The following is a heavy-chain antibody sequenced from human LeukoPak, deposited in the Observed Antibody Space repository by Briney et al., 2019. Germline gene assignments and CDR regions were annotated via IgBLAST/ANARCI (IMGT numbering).Heavy chain of an antibody. Sequence: ASVKVSCKASGYTFTRYYIHWVRQAPGQGLEWMGWINPNSAGTNYAQKFQGRVTMTRDTSISTAYMELSSLRSDDTAVYYCARDATTRDYSNSDYWGQGTLVTVSS. CDR2: INPNSAGT. CDR3: ARDATTRDYSNSDY. D-gene: IGHD4-11*01. CDR1: GYTFTRYY. J-gene: IGHJ4*02. V-gene: IGHV1-2*02.